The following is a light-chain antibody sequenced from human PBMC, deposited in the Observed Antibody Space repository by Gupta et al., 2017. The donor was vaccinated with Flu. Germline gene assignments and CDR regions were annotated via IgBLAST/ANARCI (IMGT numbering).Light chain of an antibody. Sequence: TLSSSPGDRATLTCRASQSVDNTYLAWFQQKPGQAPRLLIYGASSRAAGIPDRFSGSGSGTDFTLTISRLEPEDFAVYYCQVFGTFPPRTFGQGTTVENK. CDR1: QSVDNTY. CDR3: QVFGTFPPRT. CDR2: GAS. V-gene: IGKV3-20*01. J-gene: IGKJ1*01.